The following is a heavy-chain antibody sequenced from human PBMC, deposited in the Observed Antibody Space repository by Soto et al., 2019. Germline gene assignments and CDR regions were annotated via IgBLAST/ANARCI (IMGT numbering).Heavy chain of an antibody. D-gene: IGHD2-21*01. Sequence: PSDTLSLTFTVSGCSISSSGYYWSWILQHPEKGLEWIGNIYYSGGTYYNPSLKSRLTISIDTSNNQFSLKLSSVTAADTAIYYCARAAFCDYGAFNWIDPFCQGTLLTISS. CDR3: ARAAFCDYGAFNWIDP. V-gene: IGHV4-31*03. CDR1: GCSISSSGYY. CDR2: IYYSGGT. J-gene: IGHJ5*02.